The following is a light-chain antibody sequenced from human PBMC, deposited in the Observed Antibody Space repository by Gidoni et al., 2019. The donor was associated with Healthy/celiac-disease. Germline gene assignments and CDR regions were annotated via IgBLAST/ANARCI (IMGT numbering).Light chain of an antibody. V-gene: IGKV3-11*01. J-gene: IGKJ4*02. CDR3: QQRSNWPPLT. CDR1: QSVSSY. Sequence: LTHSPATLSFSPGERADLPCRASQSVSSYLAWYQQKPGQAPRLLIYDASNSATGIPARFSGSGLGTDFTRTISSLEPEDCAVYYCQQRSNWPPLTFGGGTKVEIK. CDR2: DAS.